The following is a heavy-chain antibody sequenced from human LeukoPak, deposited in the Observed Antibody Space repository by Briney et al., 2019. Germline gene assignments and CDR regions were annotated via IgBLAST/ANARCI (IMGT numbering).Heavy chain of an antibody. J-gene: IGHJ4*02. V-gene: IGHV1-69*05. D-gene: IGHD5-18*01. CDR1: GGTFSSYA. CDR2: IIPIFGTA. CDR3: ARGNSGYSYGYGIRYYFDS. Sequence: ASVKVSYKASGGTFSSYAISRVRQAPGQGLEWMGGIIPIFGTANYAQKFQGRVTITTDESTSTAYMELSSLRSEDTAVYYCARGNSGYSYGYGIRYYFDSWGQGTLVTVSS.